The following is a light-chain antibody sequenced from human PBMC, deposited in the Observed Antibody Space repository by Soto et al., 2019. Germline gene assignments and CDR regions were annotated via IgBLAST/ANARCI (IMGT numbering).Light chain of an antibody. J-gene: IGKJ5*01. CDR3: QQYGSSPPVT. V-gene: IGKV3-20*01. Sequence: EIVLTQSPGTLSLSPGERATISCRASQSVSRSYLAWYQQKPGQAPRLLIYGASSRATGIPDRFSGSGCGTDFTLTISSLEPEDFAVYYCQQYGSSPPVTFGQGTRLEIK. CDR1: QSVSRSY. CDR2: GAS.